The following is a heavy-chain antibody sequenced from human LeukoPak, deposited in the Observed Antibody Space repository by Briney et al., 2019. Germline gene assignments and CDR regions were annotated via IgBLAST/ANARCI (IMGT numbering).Heavy chain of an antibody. Sequence: SETLSLTCTVSGGSISSYYWSWLRQPPGQGLEWIGYIYYSGSTNYNPSLKSRVTISVNTSKNQFSLKLSSVTAADTAVYYCARQTPYDFWSGYPRGYYGMDVWGQGTTVTVSS. CDR3: ARQTPYDFWSGYPRGYYGMDV. D-gene: IGHD3-3*01. V-gene: IGHV4-59*08. CDR1: GGSISSYY. J-gene: IGHJ6*02. CDR2: IYYSGST.